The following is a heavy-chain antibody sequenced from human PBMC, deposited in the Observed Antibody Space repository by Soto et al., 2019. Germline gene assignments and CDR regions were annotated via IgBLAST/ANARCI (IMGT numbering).Heavy chain of an antibody. CDR2: IYSSGST. Sequence: SETLSLTCTVSGGSIRDYYWSWIRQPPGKGLEWIGYIYSSGSTNYNPSLKSRVTISIDTSKNQFSLKLSSVTAADTAVYYCGKIQRLVEYYIARGGQGTLVPVPS. CDR3: GKIQRLVEYYIAR. D-gene: IGHD6-25*01. V-gene: IGHV4-59*01. J-gene: IGHJ4*02. CDR1: GGSIRDYY.